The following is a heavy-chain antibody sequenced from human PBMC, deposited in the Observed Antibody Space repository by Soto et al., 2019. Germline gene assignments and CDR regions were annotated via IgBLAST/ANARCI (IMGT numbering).Heavy chain of an antibody. CDR2: INHSGSI. J-gene: IGHJ4*02. Sequence: SETLSLTCAVYGGSVGGYYWSWVRQPPGEGLEWIGEINHSGSITYAPSLKSRVTMSVDTSKNQFSLRLNSVTAADTAVYYCARGEVTTGVFWGQGTQVTVSS. D-gene: IGHD4-17*01. V-gene: IGHV4-34*01. CDR1: GGSVGGYY. CDR3: ARGEVTTGVF.